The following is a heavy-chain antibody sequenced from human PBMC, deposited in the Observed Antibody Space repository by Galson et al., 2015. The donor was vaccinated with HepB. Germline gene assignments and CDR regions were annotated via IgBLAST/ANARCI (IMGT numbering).Heavy chain of an antibody. CDR2: ITDSGGDT. CDR1: GFTFSNHA. Sequence: SLRLSCAASGFTFSNHAMTWVRQAPGKGLEWVSIITDSGGDTYYADSVKGRFTISRDNSHNTLYLQMSSLRAEDTALYYCAKMSTGFFVSSGYYTDSWGQGALVTVSS. CDR3: AKMSTGFFVSSGYYTDS. D-gene: IGHD3-22*01. J-gene: IGHJ5*01. V-gene: IGHV3-23*01.